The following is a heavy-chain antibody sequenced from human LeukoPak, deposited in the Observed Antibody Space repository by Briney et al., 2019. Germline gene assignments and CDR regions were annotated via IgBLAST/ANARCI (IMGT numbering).Heavy chain of an antibody. CDR2: TSTDGSTT. Sequence: GGSLSLSCAASGFTFNNYWIHWVRQAPGKGLVWVSSTSTDGSTTVYGDPVKGRFTISRDNGKNTLDLQLNSLRVEDTAVYFCTRTGYRHGMDVWGQGTTVTVSS. D-gene: IGHD3-16*02. J-gene: IGHJ6*02. CDR1: GFTFNNYW. CDR3: TRTGYRHGMDV. V-gene: IGHV3-74*01.